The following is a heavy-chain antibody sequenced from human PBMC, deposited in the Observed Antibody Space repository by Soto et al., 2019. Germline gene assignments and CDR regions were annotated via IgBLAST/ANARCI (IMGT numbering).Heavy chain of an antibody. CDR2: ISVYNGNT. V-gene: IGHV1-18*01. CDR1: GYTFTSYG. CDR3: ATCDSRGYDQPAVY. J-gene: IGHJ4*02. D-gene: IGHD3-22*01. Sequence: QVQLVQSGAEVKKSGASVRVSCKTSGYTFTSYGITWVRQAPGQGLEWMGMISVYNGNTNYAQKFQGRVTMTRDTSTSTAYLELRNLGYDDTALYFCATCDSRGYDQPAVYWGQGITVTVSS.